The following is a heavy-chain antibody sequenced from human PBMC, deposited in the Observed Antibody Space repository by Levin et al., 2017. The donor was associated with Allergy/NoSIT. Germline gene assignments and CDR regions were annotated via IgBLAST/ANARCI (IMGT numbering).Heavy chain of an antibody. V-gene: IGHV6-1*01. CDR3: ARTQYYYDSRSYSDYYHGMDV. CDR2: TYYRSKWHN. Sequence: SETLSLTCAISGDSVSDNSAAWNWIRQSPSRGLEWLGRTYYRSKWHNDYAISVKSRININPDTSKNQFFLRLNSVTPEDTAVYYCARTQYYYDSRSYSDYYHGMDVWGQGTTVTVSS. CDR1: GDSVSDNSAA. D-gene: IGHD3-10*01. J-gene: IGHJ6*02.